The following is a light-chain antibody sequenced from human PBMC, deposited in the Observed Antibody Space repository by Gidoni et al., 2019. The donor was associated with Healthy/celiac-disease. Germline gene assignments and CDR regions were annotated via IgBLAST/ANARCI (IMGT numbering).Light chain of an antibody. CDR3: QSYDSSLSGNVV. CDR1: SSNIGAGYD. CDR2: GNS. Sequence: QSVLTQPPSVSGAPGQRVTISCTGSSSNIGAGYDVHWYQQLPGTAPKLHIYGNSNRPSGVPDRFSGSKSGTSASLAITGLQAEDEADYYCQSYDSSLSGNVVFGGGTKLTV. J-gene: IGLJ2*01. V-gene: IGLV1-40*01.